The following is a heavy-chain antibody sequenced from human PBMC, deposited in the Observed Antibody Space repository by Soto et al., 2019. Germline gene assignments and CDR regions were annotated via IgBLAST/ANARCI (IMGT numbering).Heavy chain of an antibody. V-gene: IGHV3-73*02. Sequence: EVQLVESGGGLVQPGGSLKLSCTASGFTFSDSPMHWVRQASGKGLEWVGRIRSKADSYATAYGASVKGRFTISRDDSKNTAYLQMNSLKTEDGAVYYCSSHSPEDMRRTWGQGTLGTVSS. CDR2: IRSKADSYAT. CDR3: SSHSPEDMRRT. D-gene: IGHD2-15*01. J-gene: IGHJ5*02. CDR1: GFTFSDSP.